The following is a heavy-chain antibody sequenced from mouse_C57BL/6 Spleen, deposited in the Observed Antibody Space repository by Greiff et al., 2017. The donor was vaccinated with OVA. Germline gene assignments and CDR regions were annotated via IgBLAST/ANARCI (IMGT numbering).Heavy chain of an antibody. CDR1: GYTFTSYW. CDR3: ARGTTVVAPLDY. V-gene: IGHV1-69*01. CDR2: IDPSDSYT. D-gene: IGHD1-1*01. Sequence: VQLQQPGAELVMPGASVKLSCKASGYTFTSYWMHWVKQRPGQGLEWIGEIDPSDSYTNYNQKFKGKSTLTVDKSSSTAYMQLSSLTSEDSAVYYCARGTTVVAPLDYWGQGTTLTVSS. J-gene: IGHJ2*01.